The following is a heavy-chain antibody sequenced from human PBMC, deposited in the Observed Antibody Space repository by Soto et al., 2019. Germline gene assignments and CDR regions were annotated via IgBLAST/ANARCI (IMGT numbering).Heavy chain of an antibody. Sequence: EVQLVESGGGLVQPGGSLRLSCAASGFTVSSNYMSWVRQAPGKGLEWVSVIYSGGSTYYADSVKGRFTISRDNSKNTLYLQMNCPSAEDTAPYYCARAGPGIAAGYWGLGTLVTVSS. CDR3: ARAGPGIAAGY. D-gene: IGHD6-13*01. V-gene: IGHV3-66*01. CDR1: GFTVSSNY. J-gene: IGHJ4*02. CDR2: IYSGGST.